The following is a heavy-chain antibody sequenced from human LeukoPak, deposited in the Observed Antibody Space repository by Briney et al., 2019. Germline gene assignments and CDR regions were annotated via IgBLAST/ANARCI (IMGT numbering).Heavy chain of an antibody. CDR2: ISWNSGSI. J-gene: IGHJ4*02. V-gene: IGHV3-9*01. D-gene: IGHD3-10*01. Sequence: GGSLRLSCAASGFTFDDKAMHWVRQAPGKGLEWVSGISWNSGSIGYADSVKGRFTISRDNAKNSLYLQMNSLRAEDTALYYCAKDWVNYGSGSYYDYWGQGTLVTVSS. CDR1: GFTFDDKA. CDR3: AKDWVNYGSGSYYDY.